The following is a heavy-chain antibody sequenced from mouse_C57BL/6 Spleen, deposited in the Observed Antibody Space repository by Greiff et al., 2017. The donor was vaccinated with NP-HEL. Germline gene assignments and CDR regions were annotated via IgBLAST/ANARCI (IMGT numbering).Heavy chain of an antibody. D-gene: IGHD1-1*01. CDR1: GYTFTSYG. Sequence: VKLQESGAELARPGASVKLSCKASGYTFTSYGISWVKQRTGQGLEWIGEIYPRSGNTYYNEKFKGKATLTADKSSSTAYMELRSLTSEDSAVYFCARDYGSRFDYWGQGTTLTVSS. CDR3: ARDYGSRFDY. J-gene: IGHJ2*01. CDR2: IYPRSGNT. V-gene: IGHV1-81*01.